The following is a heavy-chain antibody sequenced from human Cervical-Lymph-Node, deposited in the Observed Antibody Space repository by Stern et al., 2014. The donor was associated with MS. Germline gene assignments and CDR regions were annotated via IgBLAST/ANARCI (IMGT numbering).Heavy chain of an antibody. CDR3: AVGSLGYFDL. CDR2: FDPEDYET. D-gene: IGHD1-26*01. V-gene: IGHV1-24*01. CDR1: GNTLSEVS. J-gene: IGHJ2*01. Sequence: QDQLVQSGAEVKKPGASVKVSCKVSGNTLSEVSMHWVRQAPGIGLEWMGGFDPEDYETVYAQKFQGRVTMTEDTSTDTGYMELSSLSSEDTAVYYCAVGSLGYFDLWGRGTLVIVSS.